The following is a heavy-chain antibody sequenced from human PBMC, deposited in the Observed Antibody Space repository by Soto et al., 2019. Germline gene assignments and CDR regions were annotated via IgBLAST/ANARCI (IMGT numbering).Heavy chain of an antibody. V-gene: IGHV4-61*05. Sequence: SETLPLTCTVAGGSISSSSYDWGWIRQPPGKGLEWIGYIHHSGSTNYNPSLKSRVTISLDTSKNQFSLKLSSVTAADTALYYCMRTYCISSSCYDLFDYWGQGTLVTVSS. CDR3: MRTYCISSSCYDLFDY. CDR2: IHHSGST. CDR1: GGSISSSSYD. J-gene: IGHJ4*02. D-gene: IGHD2-2*01.